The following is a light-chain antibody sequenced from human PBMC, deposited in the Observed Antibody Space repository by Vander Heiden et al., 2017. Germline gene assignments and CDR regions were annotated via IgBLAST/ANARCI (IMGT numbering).Light chain of an antibody. Sequence: AIRMTLSPSSLSASVGARVAITCRASQDIGDELSWYQQRPGKAPNLLIYGTSVLHAGVPSRFSGRGSGTDFTLTISSLQPEDSGLYYCLQDDEYPFTFGPGTKVEI. J-gene: IGKJ3*01. CDR3: LQDDEYPFT. CDR1: QDIGDE. V-gene: IGKV1-6*01. CDR2: GTS.